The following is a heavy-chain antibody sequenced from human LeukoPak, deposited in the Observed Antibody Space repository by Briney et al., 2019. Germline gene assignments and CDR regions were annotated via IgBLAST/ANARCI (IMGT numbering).Heavy chain of an antibody. CDR3: ARNSHDSSGYYVVPIDY. Sequence: GGPLRLSCAASGFTFSSYSMNWVRQAPGKGLEWVSSISSSSSYIYYADSVKGRFTISRDNAKNSLYLQMNSLRAEDTAVYYCARNSHDSSGYYVVPIDYWGQGTLVTVSS. V-gene: IGHV3-21*01. CDR1: GFTFSSYS. CDR2: ISSSSSYI. J-gene: IGHJ4*02. D-gene: IGHD3-22*01.